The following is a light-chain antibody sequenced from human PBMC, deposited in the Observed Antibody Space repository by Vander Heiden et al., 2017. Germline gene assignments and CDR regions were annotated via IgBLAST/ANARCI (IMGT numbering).Light chain of an antibody. Sequence: PKLMIYDVSNRPSGVPDRFSGSKSGNTASLTISGLQAEDEADYYCRSYTNTNTYVFGTGTKVTVL. V-gene: IGLV2-18*02. J-gene: IGLJ1*01. CDR3: RSYTNTNTYV. CDR2: DVS.